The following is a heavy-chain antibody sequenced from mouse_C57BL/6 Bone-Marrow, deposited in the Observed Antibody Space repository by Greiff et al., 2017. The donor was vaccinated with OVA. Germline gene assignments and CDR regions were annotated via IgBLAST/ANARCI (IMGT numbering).Heavy chain of an antibody. CDR3: ARGGLRDY. D-gene: IGHD3-1*01. V-gene: IGHV1-54*01. Sequence: VQVVESGAELVRPGTSVKVSCKASGYAFTYYLIEWVKQRPGPGLEWIGVINPGCGGTNYNEKFKGKATLTADKSCSTADMQLSSLTAEGSAVYVCARGGLRDYWGQGTTLTVSS. CDR2: INPGCGGT. CDR1: GYAFTYYL. J-gene: IGHJ2*01.